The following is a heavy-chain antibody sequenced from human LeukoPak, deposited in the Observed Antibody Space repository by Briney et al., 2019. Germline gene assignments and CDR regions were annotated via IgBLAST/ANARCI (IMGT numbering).Heavy chain of an antibody. J-gene: IGHJ4*02. CDR2: IKQDGSEK. CDR1: GFTFSSYW. D-gene: IGHD4-23*01. CDR3: AREGNYGGSPNFDY. Sequence: GGSLRLSCAASGFTFSSYWMSWVRQAPGKGLEWVANIKQDGSEKYYVDSVKGRFTISRDNAKNSLYLQMNSLRAEDTAVYYCAREGNYGGSPNFDYWGQGTLVTVSS. V-gene: IGHV3-7*01.